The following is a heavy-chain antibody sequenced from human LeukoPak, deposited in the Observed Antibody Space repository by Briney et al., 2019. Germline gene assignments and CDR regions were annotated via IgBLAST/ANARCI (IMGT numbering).Heavy chain of an antibody. J-gene: IGHJ5*02. Sequence: GASVKVSCKASGYTFTSYYMHWVRQAPGQGLEWVGIINPSGGSTSYAQKFQGRVTMTRDTSTSTVYMELRSLRSDDTAVYYCARVVFSGSGLRWFDPWGQGTLVTVSS. CDR1: GYTFTSYY. V-gene: IGHV1-46*01. D-gene: IGHD3-10*01. CDR2: INPSGGST. CDR3: ARVVFSGSGLRWFDP.